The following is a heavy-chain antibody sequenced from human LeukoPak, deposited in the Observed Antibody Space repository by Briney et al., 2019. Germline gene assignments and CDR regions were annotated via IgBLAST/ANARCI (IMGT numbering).Heavy chain of an antibody. CDR3: ARLFAVADNYMDV. CDR1: GFNLDDHG. V-gene: IGHV3-20*04. J-gene: IGHJ6*03. Sequence: GGSLRLSCAASGFNLDDHGMSWVRQALGKGLEWVSDINWNGGRTSYADSVKGRFTISRDNAKNSLYLQMNSLRAEDTALYYCARLFAVADNYMDVWGKGTPVTVSS. D-gene: IGHD2-21*01. CDR2: INWNGGRT.